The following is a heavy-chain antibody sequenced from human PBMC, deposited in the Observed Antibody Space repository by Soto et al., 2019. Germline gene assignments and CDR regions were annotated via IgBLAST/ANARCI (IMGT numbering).Heavy chain of an antibody. Sequence: PSETLSLTCTVSGGSISSSSYYWGWIRQPPGKGLEWIGSIYYSGSTYYNPSLKSRVTISVDTSKNQFSLKLSSVTAADTAVYYCVILYGDYLTCYYYGMDVWGQGTTVTVSS. CDR1: GGSISSSSYY. CDR2: IYYSGST. J-gene: IGHJ6*02. D-gene: IGHD4-17*01. CDR3: VILYGDYLTCYYYGMDV. V-gene: IGHV4-39*01.